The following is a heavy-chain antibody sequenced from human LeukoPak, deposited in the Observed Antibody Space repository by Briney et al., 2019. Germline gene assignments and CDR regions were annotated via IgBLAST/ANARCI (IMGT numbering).Heavy chain of an antibody. V-gene: IGHV1-2*02. Sequence: ASVKVSCKASGYTFTGYYMHWVRPAPGQGLEWMGWINPNSGGTNYAQKFQGRVTMTRDTSISTAYMELSRLRSDDTAVYYCARQDLTPRTFDYWGQGTLVTVSS. CDR2: INPNSGGT. CDR3: ARQDLTPRTFDY. J-gene: IGHJ4*02. CDR1: GYTFTGYY.